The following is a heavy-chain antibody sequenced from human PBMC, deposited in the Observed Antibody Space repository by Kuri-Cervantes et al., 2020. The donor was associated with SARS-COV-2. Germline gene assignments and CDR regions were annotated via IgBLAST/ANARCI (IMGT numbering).Heavy chain of an antibody. Sequence: GGSLRLSCAASGFTFDDYAMHWVRQAPGKGLEWVSGISWNSGSIGYADSVKGRFTISRDNAKNSLYLQMNSLRSEDTAVYYCARSSIYGSGSYYNYFDPWGQGTLVTVSS. CDR2: ISWNSGSI. V-gene: IGHV3-9*01. J-gene: IGHJ5*02. D-gene: IGHD3-10*01. CDR3: ARSSIYGSGSYYNYFDP. CDR1: GFTFDDYA.